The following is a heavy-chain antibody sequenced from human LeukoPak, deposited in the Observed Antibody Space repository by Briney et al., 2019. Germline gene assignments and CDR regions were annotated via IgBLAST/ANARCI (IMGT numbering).Heavy chain of an antibody. CDR1: GFTFSSYW. Sequence: GGSLRLSCAASGFTFSSYWMHWVRQAPGKGLVWVSRINTDGSSTSYADSVKGRFTISRDNAKNTLYLQMNSLRAEDTAVYCCARPPYCSSTSCYRSESWFDPWGQGTLVTVSS. CDR2: INTDGSST. V-gene: IGHV3-74*01. CDR3: ARPPYCSSTSCYRSESWFDP. J-gene: IGHJ5*02. D-gene: IGHD2-2*01.